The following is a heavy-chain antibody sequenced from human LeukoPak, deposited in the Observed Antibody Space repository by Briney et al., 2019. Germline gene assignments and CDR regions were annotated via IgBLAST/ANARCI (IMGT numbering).Heavy chain of an antibody. Sequence: SVKVSCKASGGTFSSYAISWVRQAPGQGLEWMGGIIPIFGTANYAQKFQGRVTITADESTSTAYMELSSLRSEDTAVYYCARNAVYYGSGSYYRYGSYFDYWGQGTLVTVSP. V-gene: IGHV1-69*13. CDR1: GGTFSSYA. CDR2: IIPIFGTA. D-gene: IGHD3-10*01. J-gene: IGHJ4*02. CDR3: ARNAVYYGSGSYYRYGSYFDY.